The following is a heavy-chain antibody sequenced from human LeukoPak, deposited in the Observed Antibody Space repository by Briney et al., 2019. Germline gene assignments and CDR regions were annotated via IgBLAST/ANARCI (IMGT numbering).Heavy chain of an antibody. CDR2: ITPNIGST. CDR3: ARTEYHYYYVDV. J-gene: IGHJ6*03. V-gene: IGHV1-46*01. Sequence: ASVKVSCKASGDTFTSYYIHWMRQAPGQGLEWLGMITPNIGSTTYAQKFQGRITMTSDKSTSTVYMDLSSLRFEDTAVYFCARTEYHYYYVDVWGKGTTVTVSS. CDR1: GDTFTSYY.